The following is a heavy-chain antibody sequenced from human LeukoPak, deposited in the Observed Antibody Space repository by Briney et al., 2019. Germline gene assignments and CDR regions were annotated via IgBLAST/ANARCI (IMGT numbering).Heavy chain of an antibody. D-gene: IGHD2-2*02. CDR3: ARTAYCSSTSCYRYYYYGMDV. J-gene: IGHJ6*02. V-gene: IGHV1-18*01. Sequence: GASVKVSCKASGYTFTSYGIIWVRQAPGQGLEWMGWISVYNGNTNYAQKFQGRVTMTTDTSTSTAYMEVRSLRSDDTAVYYCARTAYCSSTSCYRYYYYGMDVWGQGTTVTVSS. CDR1: GYTFTSYG. CDR2: ISVYNGNT.